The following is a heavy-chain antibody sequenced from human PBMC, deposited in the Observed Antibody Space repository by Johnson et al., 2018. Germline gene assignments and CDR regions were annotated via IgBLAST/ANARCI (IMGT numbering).Heavy chain of an antibody. CDR1: GGSFSGYY. Sequence: QVQLQQWGAGLLKXSETLSLXCAVYGGSFSGYYWSWIRQPPGKGLEWIGEINHSGSTNYNPSLKSRVTISVDTSKNQFSLKLSSVTAADTAVYYCARPRYSSSSGAMDVWGKGTTVTVSS. CDR3: ARPRYSSSSGAMDV. CDR2: INHSGST. J-gene: IGHJ6*03. D-gene: IGHD6-6*01. V-gene: IGHV4-34*01.